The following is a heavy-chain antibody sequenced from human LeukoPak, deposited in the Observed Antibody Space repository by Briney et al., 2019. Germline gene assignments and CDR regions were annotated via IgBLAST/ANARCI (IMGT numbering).Heavy chain of an antibody. V-gene: IGHV4-34*01. D-gene: IGHD6-19*01. CDR1: GGSFSGYY. Sequence: SETLSLTCAVYGGSFSGYYWSWIRQPPGKGLEWIGEISHSGSTNYNPSLKSRVTISVDTSKNQFSLKLSSVTAADTAVYYCARAPQWLAYKHYFDYWGQGTLVTVSS. CDR2: ISHSGST. J-gene: IGHJ4*02. CDR3: ARAPQWLAYKHYFDY.